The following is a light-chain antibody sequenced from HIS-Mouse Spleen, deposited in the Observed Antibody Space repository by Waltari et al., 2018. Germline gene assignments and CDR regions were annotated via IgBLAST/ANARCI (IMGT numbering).Light chain of an antibody. Sequence: QSALTQPASVSGSPGQSITISCTGTSSDVGGYNYVSWYQQQPGKAPKLMLYDVSNRPSGVSNRFSGSKSGNTASLTISGLQAEDEADYYCSSYTSSSTNVFGSGTKVTVL. CDR1: SSDVGGYNY. CDR3: SSYTSSSTNV. CDR2: DVS. V-gene: IGLV2-14*03. J-gene: IGLJ6*01.